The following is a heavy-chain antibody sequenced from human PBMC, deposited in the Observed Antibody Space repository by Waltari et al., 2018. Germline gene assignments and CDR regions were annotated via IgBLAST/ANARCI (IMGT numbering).Heavy chain of an antibody. J-gene: IGHJ5*02. CDR2: IYWNDDK. Sequence: QITLKESGPTLVKPTQTLTLTCTFSGFSLGTSGVGVSWSRQSPGKALEWLGMIYWNDDKRYSPSLRTRLTITKDTSKNQVVLTMTNMDPVDTGTYYCARRRRPDEGDWLDPWGQGTLVTVSS. V-gene: IGHV2-5*01. CDR3: ARRRRPDEGDWLDP. D-gene: IGHD1-1*01. CDR1: GFSLGTSGVG.